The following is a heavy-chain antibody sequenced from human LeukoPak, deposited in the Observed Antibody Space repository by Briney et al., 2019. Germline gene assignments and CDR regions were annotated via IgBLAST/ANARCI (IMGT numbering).Heavy chain of an antibody. CDR1: GGSFSGYY. Sequence: PSETLSLTCAVYGGSFSGYYWSWIRQPPGKGLEWVGEINHSGSTNYNPSLKSRVTISVDTSKNQFSLKLSSVTAADTAVYYCASRDGYNYFGCWGQGTLVTVSS. D-gene: IGHD5-24*01. V-gene: IGHV4-34*01. CDR3: ASRDGYNYFGC. CDR2: INHSGST. J-gene: IGHJ4*02.